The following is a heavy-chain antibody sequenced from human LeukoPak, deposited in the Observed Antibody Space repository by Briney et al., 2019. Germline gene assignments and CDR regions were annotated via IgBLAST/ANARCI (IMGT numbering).Heavy chain of an antibody. CDR2: ISSSSSYI. D-gene: IGHD3-22*01. V-gene: IGHV3-21*01. CDR1: GFTFSSYS. Sequence: GGSLRLSCAASGFTFSSYSMNWVRQAPGKGLEWVSSISSSSSYIYYADSVKGRFTISRDNAKNSLYLQMNSLRAEDTAVYYCASFEPTNYYDSSGQNFDYWGQGTLVTVSS. J-gene: IGHJ4*02. CDR3: ASFEPTNYYDSSGQNFDY.